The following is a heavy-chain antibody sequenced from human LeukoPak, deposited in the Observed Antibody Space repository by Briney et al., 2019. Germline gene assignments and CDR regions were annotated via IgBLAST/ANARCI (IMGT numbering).Heavy chain of an antibody. D-gene: IGHD2-2*01. J-gene: IGHJ4*02. V-gene: IGHV3-30-3*01. CDR3: AREGCSSTSCRSYDY. CDR1: GFTFSSYA. Sequence: GGSLRLSCAASGFTFSSYAMHWVRQAPGKGLEWVAVISYDGSNQYYADSVKGRFTISRDNSKNTLYLQMNSLSAEDTAVYYCAREGCSSTSCRSYDYWGQGTLVTVSS. CDR2: ISYDGSNQ.